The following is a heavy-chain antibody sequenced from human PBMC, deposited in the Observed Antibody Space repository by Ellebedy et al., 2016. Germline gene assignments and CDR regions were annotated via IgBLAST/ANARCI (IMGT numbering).Heavy chain of an antibody. J-gene: IGHJ3*02. CDR2: IYYSGST. D-gene: IGHD2-21*01. V-gene: IGHV4-39*01. Sequence: SETLSLTCTVSGGSISSSSFYWGWIRQPPGKGLEWIGNIYYSGSTYYNPSLKSRVTISVDTSKNQFSLHLSSVTAADTAVFYCARGLFDHRMAFDIWGQGTMVTVSS. CDR3: ARGLFDHRMAFDI. CDR1: GGSISSSSFY.